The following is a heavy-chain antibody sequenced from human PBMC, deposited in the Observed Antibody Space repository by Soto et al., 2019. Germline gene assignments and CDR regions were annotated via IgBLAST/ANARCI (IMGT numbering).Heavy chain of an antibody. CDR3: ASRYCISTSCYVGYYGMDV. J-gene: IGHJ6*02. CDR2: IYHSGST. D-gene: IGHD2-2*01. V-gene: IGHV4-4*02. Sequence: QVQLQESGPGLVKPSGTLSLTCAVSGGSISSSNWWSWVRQPPGKGLEWIGEIYHSGSTNYNPSRKSGVTISVDKSKNQFSLKLSSVTAADTAVYYCASRYCISTSCYVGYYGMDVWGQGTTVTVSS. CDR1: GGSISSSNW.